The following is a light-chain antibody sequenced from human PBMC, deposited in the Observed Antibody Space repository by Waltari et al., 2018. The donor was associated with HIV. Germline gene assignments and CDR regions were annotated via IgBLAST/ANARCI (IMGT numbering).Light chain of an antibody. V-gene: IGLV2-23*02. J-gene: IGLJ2*01. CDR2: EVS. Sequence: QSALTQPASVSGSPGQSITISCTGTSSDVGGYNLVSWYQQHPGKAPKLMIYEVSKRPEGVSNRFSGSKSGNTASLTSAGLQAEDEADYYCCAYAGSTTYVIFGGGTKLTVL. CDR3: CAYAGSTTYVI. CDR1: SSDVGGYNL.